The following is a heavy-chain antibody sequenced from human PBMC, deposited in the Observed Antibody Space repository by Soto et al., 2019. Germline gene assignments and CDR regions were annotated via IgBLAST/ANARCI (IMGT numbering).Heavy chain of an antibody. D-gene: IGHD5-12*01. Sequence: SGKVSCKASGGTFSSYAISWVRQAPGQGLEWMGGIIPIFGTANYAQKFQGRVTITADKSTSTAYMELSSLRSEDTAVYYCAREYSGYDSLWYFDLWGRGTLVPVSS. CDR2: IIPIFGTA. CDR3: AREYSGYDSLWYFDL. J-gene: IGHJ2*01. CDR1: GGTFSSYA. V-gene: IGHV1-69*06.